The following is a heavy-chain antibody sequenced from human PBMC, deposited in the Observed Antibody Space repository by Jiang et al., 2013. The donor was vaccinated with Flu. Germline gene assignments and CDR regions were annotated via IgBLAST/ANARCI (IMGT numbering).Heavy chain of an antibody. D-gene: IGHD5-12*01. Sequence: KPTQTLTLTCTVSGFALSNVRMGVSWIRQPPGKALEWLAQIFSDDQKSYSTSLKSRLTISKDTSKSQVVLSMTNMAPVDTATYYCARIPPYSGKFDYWGQGTLVTVSS. CDR3: ARIPPYSGKFDY. CDR2: IFSDDQK. J-gene: IGHJ4*02. CDR1: GFALSNVRMG. V-gene: IGHV2-26*01.